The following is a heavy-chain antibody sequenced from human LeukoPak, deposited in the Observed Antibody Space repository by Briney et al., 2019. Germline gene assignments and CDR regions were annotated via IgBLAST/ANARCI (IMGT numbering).Heavy chain of an antibody. J-gene: IGHJ6*02. CDR1: GGSFSGYY. Sequence: SETLSLTCAVYGGSFSGYYWSWIRQPSGKGLEWIREINHSGSTNYNPSLKSRVTISVDTSKNQFSLKLSSVTAADTAVYYCARGGAYYYDSSGQLQRAHYGMDVWGQGTTVTVSS. V-gene: IGHV4-34*01. CDR2: INHSGST. CDR3: ARGGAYYYDSSGQLQRAHYGMDV. D-gene: IGHD3-22*01.